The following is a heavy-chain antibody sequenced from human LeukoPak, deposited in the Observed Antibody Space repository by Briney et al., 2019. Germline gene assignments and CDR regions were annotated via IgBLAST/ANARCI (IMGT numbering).Heavy chain of an antibody. CDR1: GFTFSSYG. Sequence: PGGSLRLSCEASGFTFSSYGMHWVRQAPGKGLEWVAVISFDGGHRYYADSVKGRFTISRDNSKNTLYLQMNSLRPEDTALYYCARPRTIAAAGIFGAFDYWGQGTLVTVSS. CDR2: ISFDGGHR. CDR3: ARPRTIAAAGIFGAFDY. D-gene: IGHD6-13*01. V-gene: IGHV3-30-3*01. J-gene: IGHJ4*02.